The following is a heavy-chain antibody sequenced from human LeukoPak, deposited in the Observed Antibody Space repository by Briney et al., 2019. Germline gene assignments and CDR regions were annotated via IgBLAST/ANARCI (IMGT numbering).Heavy chain of an antibody. CDR3: AKDRALDS. V-gene: IGHV3-23*01. CDR2: IIYSGGSR. CDR1: GFTFSDYA. J-gene: IGHJ4*02. D-gene: IGHD3-10*01. Sequence: PGGPLRRSCAASGFTFSDYAMNWVRQAPGKGLEWVSGIIYSGGSRYYADSVKGRFTISRDNSKNTLYLQMNSLRVEDTAVYYCAKDRALDSWGQGTLVTVSS.